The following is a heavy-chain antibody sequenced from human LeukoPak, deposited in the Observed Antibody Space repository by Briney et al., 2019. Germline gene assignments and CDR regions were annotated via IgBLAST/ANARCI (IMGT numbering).Heavy chain of an antibody. V-gene: IGHV3-7*01. CDR1: GFTFSSHW. Sequence: GGSLRLSCAASGFTFSSHWMSWVRQAPGKGLEWVANIKQDGNDKYYVDSVKGRFTISRDNAKNSLYLQMNSLRAEDTAVYYCARGVTAAGPYWYFDLWGRGTLVTVSS. D-gene: IGHD6-13*01. CDR3: ARGVTAAGPYWYFDL. CDR2: IKQDGNDK. J-gene: IGHJ2*01.